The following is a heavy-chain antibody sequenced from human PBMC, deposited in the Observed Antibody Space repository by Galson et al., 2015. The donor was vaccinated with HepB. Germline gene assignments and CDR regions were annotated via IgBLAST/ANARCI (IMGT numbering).Heavy chain of an antibody. D-gene: IGHD5-12*01. CDR2: INPSGST. J-gene: IGHJ6*02. V-gene: IGHV4-34*01. CDR1: GGSFSGYY. CDR3: ARNLSWIYYYYGMDV. Sequence: SETLSLTCAVYGGSFSGYYWSWIRQPPGKGLEWIGEINPSGSTNYNPSLKSRVTISVDTSKNQFSLKLSSVTAADTAVYYCARNLSWIYYYYGMDVWGQGTTVTVS.